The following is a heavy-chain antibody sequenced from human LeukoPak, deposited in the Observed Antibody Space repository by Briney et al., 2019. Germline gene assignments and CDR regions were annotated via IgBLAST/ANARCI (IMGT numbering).Heavy chain of an antibody. D-gene: IGHD2-21*01. V-gene: IGHV1-69*04. CDR1: GATFSSYA. CDR2: IIPIFGIA. J-gene: IGHJ5*02. Sequence: SVKVSCKASGATFSSYAISWVRQAPGQGLEWMGRIIPIFGIANYAQKFQGRVTITADKSTSTAYMELSSLRSEDTAVYYCAREVGGYFQYNWFDPWGRGTLVTVSS. CDR3: AREVGGYFQYNWFDP.